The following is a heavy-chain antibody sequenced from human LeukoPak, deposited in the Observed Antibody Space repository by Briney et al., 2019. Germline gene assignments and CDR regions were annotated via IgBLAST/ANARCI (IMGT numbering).Heavy chain of an antibody. Sequence: GGSLRLSCTASGFTFGDYAMSWVRQAPGKGLEWVGFIRSKAYGGTTEYAASVKGRFTISRDDSKSIAYLQMNSLKTEDTAVYYCTTDSYAQGEGYYFDYWGQGTLVTVSS. D-gene: IGHD2-2*01. V-gene: IGHV3-49*04. CDR2: IRSKAYGGTT. CDR3: TTDSYAQGEGYYFDY. J-gene: IGHJ4*02. CDR1: GFTFGDYA.